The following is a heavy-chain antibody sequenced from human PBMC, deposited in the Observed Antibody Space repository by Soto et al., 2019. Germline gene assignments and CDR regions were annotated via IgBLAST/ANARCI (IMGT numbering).Heavy chain of an antibody. J-gene: IGHJ6*03. V-gene: IGHV1-18*01. CDR3: ARDLITTFGVASRYYYYYMDV. CDR1: GYTFTSYG. Sequence: ASVKVSCKASGYTFTSYGISWVRQAPGQGLEWMGWISAYNGNTNYAQKLQGRVTMTTDTSTSTAYMELRSLRSDDTAVYYCARDLITTFGVASRYYYYYMDVWGKGTTVTVSS. CDR2: ISAYNGNT. D-gene: IGHD3-3*01.